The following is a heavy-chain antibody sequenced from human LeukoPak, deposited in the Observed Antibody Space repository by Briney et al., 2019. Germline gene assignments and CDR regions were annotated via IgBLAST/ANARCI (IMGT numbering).Heavy chain of an antibody. Sequence: PSETLSLTCAVYGGSFSGYYWSWIRQPPGKGLEWIGEINHSGSTTYSPSLKSRVTISVDTSKNQFSLKLSSVTAADTAVYYCARGEEERDVVVPAAISLDYWGQGTLVTVSS. CDR2: INHSGST. CDR1: GGSFSGYY. CDR3: ARGEEERDVVVPAAISLDY. D-gene: IGHD2-2*02. V-gene: IGHV4-34*01. J-gene: IGHJ4*02.